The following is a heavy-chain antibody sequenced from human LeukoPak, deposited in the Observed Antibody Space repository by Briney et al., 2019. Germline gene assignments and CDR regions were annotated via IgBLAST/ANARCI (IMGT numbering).Heavy chain of an antibody. J-gene: IGHJ6*03. D-gene: IGHD2-15*01. Sequence: GGSLRLSCSVSGFTFSGYWMSWVRQAPGKGLECVAFIRQDGSDKYYVDSVKGRFTISRDNAKNSLYLQMNSLRAEDTAVYYCARDRGGGHMDVWGKGTTVTISS. CDR1: GFTFSGYW. CDR3: ARDRGGGHMDV. CDR2: IRQDGSDK. V-gene: IGHV3-7*01.